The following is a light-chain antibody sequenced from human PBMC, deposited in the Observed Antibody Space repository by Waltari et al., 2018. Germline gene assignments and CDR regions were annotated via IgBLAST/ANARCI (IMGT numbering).Light chain of an antibody. V-gene: IGLV1-47*01. CDR1: GSNIKSSY. CDR3: ATWDDSRSF. J-gene: IGLJ2*01. CDR2: END. Sequence: QSVLTQQPSVSGTPGQRLTISCTGSGSNIKSSYIYWYQKLAGSAPNLLIFENDQRPSGVPDRFSASKSGTSASLAINGLRSEDEALYYCATWDDSRSFFGGGTKLTVL.